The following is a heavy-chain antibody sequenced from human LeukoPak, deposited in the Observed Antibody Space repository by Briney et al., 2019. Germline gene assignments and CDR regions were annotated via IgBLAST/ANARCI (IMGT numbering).Heavy chain of an antibody. Sequence: SETLSLTCAVYGGSFSGYYWTWIRQPPGKGLEWIGEMNHSGSANYNPSLKSRVTISVDTSKNQFSLKLSSVTAADTAVYYCARASWLPQSRNYYYMDVWGKGTTVTISS. CDR2: MNHSGSA. V-gene: IGHV4-34*01. D-gene: IGHD5-12*01. J-gene: IGHJ6*03. CDR1: GGSFSGYY. CDR3: ARASWLPQSRNYYYMDV.